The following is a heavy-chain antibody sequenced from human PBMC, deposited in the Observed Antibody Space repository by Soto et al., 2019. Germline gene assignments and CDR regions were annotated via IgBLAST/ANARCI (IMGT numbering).Heavy chain of an antibody. CDR2: ISYDGSNK. D-gene: IGHD6-13*01. CDR1: GFTFSSYG. V-gene: IGHV3-30*18. Sequence: PVGSLRLSCAASGFTFSSYGMHWVRQAPGKGLEWVAVISYDGSNKYYADSVKGRFTISRDNSKNTLYLQMNSLRAEDTAVYYCAKDIGYVAAAGSWGQGTLVTVSS. CDR3: AKDIGYVAAAGS. J-gene: IGHJ4*02.